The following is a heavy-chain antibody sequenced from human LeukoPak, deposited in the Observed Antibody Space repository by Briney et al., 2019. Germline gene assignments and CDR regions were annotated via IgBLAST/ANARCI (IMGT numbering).Heavy chain of an antibody. Sequence: GGSLRLSCAASGFTFSSYSMNWVRQAPGKGLEWVSYISSSSSTIYYADSVKGRFTISRDNAKNSLYLQMNSLRAEDTAVYYCARVAEGTYSNYALDYWGQGTLVTVSS. CDR3: ARVAEGTYSNYALDY. V-gene: IGHV3-48*01. CDR1: GFTFSSYS. J-gene: IGHJ4*02. D-gene: IGHD4-11*01. CDR2: ISSSSSTI.